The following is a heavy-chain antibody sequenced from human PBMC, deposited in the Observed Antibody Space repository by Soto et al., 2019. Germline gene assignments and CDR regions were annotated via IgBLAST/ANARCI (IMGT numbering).Heavy chain of an antibody. CDR1: GFTFSNVW. D-gene: IGHD3-3*01. CDR3: SPLAMMYNRARYEFSD. V-gene: IGHV3-15*07. Sequence: EGQLVESGGGLVKPGGSLRLSCAASGFTFSNVWMNWVRQAPGKGLEWVGRIKSKLDGETIDYAAPLKGRFTISNDDSKIIMYMKIKSMKTEYTVLYFCSPLAMMYNRARYEFSDWGQGTQVTV. J-gene: IGHJ4*02. CDR2: IKSKLDGETI.